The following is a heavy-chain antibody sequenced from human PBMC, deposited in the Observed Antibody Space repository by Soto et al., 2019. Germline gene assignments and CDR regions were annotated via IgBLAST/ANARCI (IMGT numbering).Heavy chain of an antibody. CDR1: GFTFSSYA. J-gene: IGHJ5*02. V-gene: IGHV3-23*01. D-gene: IGHD3-3*01. Sequence: GGSLRLSCAASGFTFSSYAMSWVRQAPGKGLEWVSAISGSGGSTYYADSVKGWFTISRDNSKNTLYLQMNSLRAEDTAVYYCAKRSGYSSYNWFDPWGQGTLVTVSS. CDR3: AKRSGYSSYNWFDP. CDR2: ISGSGGST.